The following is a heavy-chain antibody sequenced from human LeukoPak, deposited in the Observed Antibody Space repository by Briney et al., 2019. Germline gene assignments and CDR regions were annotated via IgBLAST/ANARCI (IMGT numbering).Heavy chain of an antibody. Sequence: GSLRLSCAASGFTFRTYAMSWVRQAPGKGLEWVSTLSGSGGSTYSADSVKGRFTISRDNSKNTLYLQMNSLRAEDTALYYCAKGAKVGPAAMDYWGQGTLVTASS. J-gene: IGHJ4*02. CDR2: LSGSGGST. V-gene: IGHV3-23*01. CDR1: GFTFRTYA. D-gene: IGHD2-2*01. CDR3: AKGAKVGPAAMDY.